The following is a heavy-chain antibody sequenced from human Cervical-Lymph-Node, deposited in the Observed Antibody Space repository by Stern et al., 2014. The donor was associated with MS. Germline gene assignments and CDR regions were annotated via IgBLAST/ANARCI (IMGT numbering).Heavy chain of an antibody. V-gene: IGHV5-51*03. J-gene: IGHJ6*02. CDR3: ARPPPRRKWDDPNYGMDV. CDR2: IYPDDSDI. Sequence: EVHLVESGAEVKKPGESLKISCKGSGYTFTNNWIAWVRQMPGKGLEWMGIIYPDDSDIRYSPSLPGQVTISADKSISTAYLPRSSRKPADSAVYYWARPPPRRKWDDPNYGMDVWGQGTTVTVSS. CDR1: GYTFTNNW. D-gene: IGHD1-1*01.